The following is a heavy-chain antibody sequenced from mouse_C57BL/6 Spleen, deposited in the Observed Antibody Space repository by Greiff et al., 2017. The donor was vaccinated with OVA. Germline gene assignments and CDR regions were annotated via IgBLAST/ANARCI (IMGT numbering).Heavy chain of an antibody. CDR2: IWSGGST. V-gene: IGHV2-2*01. D-gene: IGHD2-4*01. Sequence: VKVVESGPGLVQPSQSLSITCTVSGFSLTSYGVHWVRQSPGKGLEWLGVIWSGGSTDYNAAFISRLSISKDNSKSQVFFKMNSLQADDTAIYYCARKWDDYDVFDYWGQGTTLTVSS. CDR1: GFSLTSYG. J-gene: IGHJ2*01. CDR3: ARKWDDYDVFDY.